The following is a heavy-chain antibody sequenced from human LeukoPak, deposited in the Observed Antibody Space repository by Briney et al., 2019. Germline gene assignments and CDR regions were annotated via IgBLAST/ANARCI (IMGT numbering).Heavy chain of an antibody. CDR2: ISYDGSSK. V-gene: IGHV3-30*03. J-gene: IGHJ4*02. Sequence: GRSLRLSCAASGFTFSSYGMHWVRQAPGKGLEWVAVISYDGSSKYYADSVKGRLTISRDNSKNTLYLQMNSLRAEDTAVYYCARDRTEDTYYYDSSGYPLRYFDYWGQGTLVTVSS. D-gene: IGHD3-22*01. CDR3: ARDRTEDTYYYDSSGYPLRYFDY. CDR1: GFTFSSYG.